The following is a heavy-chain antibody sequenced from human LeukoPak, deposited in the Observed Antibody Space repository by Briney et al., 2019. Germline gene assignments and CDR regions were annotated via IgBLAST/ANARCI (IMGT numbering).Heavy chain of an antibody. D-gene: IGHD3-22*01. V-gene: IGHV3-30-3*01. J-gene: IGHJ5*02. CDR2: ISYDGSSK. CDR1: GFTFSSYA. CDR3: ARFSFDSSGYFGWFDP. Sequence: PGGSLRLSCAASGFTFSSYAMHWVRQAPGKGLEWVAVISYDGSSKYYADSVKGRFTISRDNSKNTLYLQMNSLRAEDTAVYYCARFSFDSSGYFGWFDPWGQGTLVTVSS.